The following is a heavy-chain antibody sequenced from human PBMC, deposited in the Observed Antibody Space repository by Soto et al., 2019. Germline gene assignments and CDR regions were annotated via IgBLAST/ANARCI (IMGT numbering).Heavy chain of an antibody. Sequence: PSETLSLTCTVSGASFVTYYWNWVRQPPGKGLEWIGYVFYTGSTNYNPSLKSRVTMSVDTSKNQFSLKMTSVTAADTAVYYCARGTTVISQFDSWGQGTLVTSPQ. V-gene: IGHV4-59*01. CDR2: VFYTGST. D-gene: IGHD4-17*01. J-gene: IGHJ4*02. CDR3: ARGTTVISQFDS. CDR1: GASFVTYY.